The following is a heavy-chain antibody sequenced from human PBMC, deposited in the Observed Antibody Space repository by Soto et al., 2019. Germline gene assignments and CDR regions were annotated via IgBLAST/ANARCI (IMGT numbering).Heavy chain of an antibody. D-gene: IGHD3-22*01. V-gene: IGHV1-69*13. CDR1: GGTFSSYA. Sequence: ASVKVSCKASGGTFSSYAISWVRQAPGQGLEWMGGIIPIFGTANYAQKFQGRVTITADESTSTAYMELNSLRAEDTAVYYCAKSRLGYDSSGYGDAFDIWGQGTMVTVSS. J-gene: IGHJ3*02. CDR3: AKSRLGYDSSGYGDAFDI. CDR2: IIPIFGTA.